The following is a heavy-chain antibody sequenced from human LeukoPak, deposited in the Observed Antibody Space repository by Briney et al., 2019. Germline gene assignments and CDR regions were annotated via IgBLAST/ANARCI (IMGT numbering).Heavy chain of an antibody. J-gene: IGHJ3*02. V-gene: IGHV4-59*01. Sequence: SETLSLTCTVSGGSISSYYWSWIRQPPGKGLEWIGYIHYSGSTNYNPSLKSRVTISVDTSKNQFSLKLSSVTAADTAVYYCARSHSSSWTDAFDIWGQGTMVTVSS. CDR1: GGSISSYY. CDR3: ARSHSSSWTDAFDI. CDR2: IHYSGST. D-gene: IGHD6-13*01.